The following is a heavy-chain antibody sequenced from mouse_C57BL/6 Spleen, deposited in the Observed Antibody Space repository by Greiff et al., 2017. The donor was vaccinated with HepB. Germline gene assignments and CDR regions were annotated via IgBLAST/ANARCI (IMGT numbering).Heavy chain of an antibody. J-gene: IGHJ2*01. CDR2: ILPGSGST. D-gene: IGHD1-1*01. CDR1: GYTFTGYW. CDR3: ARSTTVVERGEDFDY. Sequence: QVQLKQSGAELMKPGASVKLSCKATGYTFTGYWIEWVKQRPGHGLEWIGEILPGSGSTNYNEKFKGKATFTADTSSNTAYMQLSSLTTEDSAIYYCARSTTVVERGEDFDYWGQGTTLTVSS. V-gene: IGHV1-9*01.